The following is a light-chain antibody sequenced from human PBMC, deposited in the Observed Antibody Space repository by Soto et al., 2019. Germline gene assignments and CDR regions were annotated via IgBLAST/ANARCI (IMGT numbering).Light chain of an antibody. V-gene: IGLV7-43*01. J-gene: IGLJ1*01. CDR3: LLSYGAAYF. CDR2: KIS. CDR1: TGAVTSGYY. Sequence: QTVVTQEPSLTVSPGGTVTLTCAASTGAVTSGYYLNWFQQKPGKPPRALIYKISKQPSGTPTRFSGSLLGGTAALTLSGVQPEDEAEYYCLLSYGAAYFFGTGTKVTVL.